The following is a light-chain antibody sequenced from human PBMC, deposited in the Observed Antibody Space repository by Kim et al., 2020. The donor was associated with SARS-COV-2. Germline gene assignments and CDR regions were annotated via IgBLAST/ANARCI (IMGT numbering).Light chain of an antibody. CDR3: QVWDSSSDHRVV. V-gene: IGLV3-21*04. CDR2: YDS. J-gene: IGLJ2*01. CDR1: GIGSKS. Sequence: PGKSARITWGGNGIGSKSVHWYQQKPGQAPVLVIYYDSDRPSGIPERFSGSNSGNTATLTISRVEAGDEADYYCQVWDSSSDHRVVFGGGTQLTVL.